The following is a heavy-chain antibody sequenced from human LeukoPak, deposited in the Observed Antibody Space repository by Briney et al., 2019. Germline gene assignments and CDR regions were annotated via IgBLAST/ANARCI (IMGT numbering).Heavy chain of an antibody. CDR2: IYSDGRT. J-gene: IGHJ4*02. CDR1: GFSVSNNY. V-gene: IGHV3-53*01. D-gene: IGHD2-15*01. Sequence: GGSLRLSCAAPGFSVSNNYMSWVRQASGRGLEWVSFIYSDGRTHYADSVKGRFTISRDNSKNTLYLQMNSLRAEDTAVYYCAGAFPPRSGGSCCPIDYWGQGTLVTVSS. CDR3: AGAFPPRSGGSCCPIDY.